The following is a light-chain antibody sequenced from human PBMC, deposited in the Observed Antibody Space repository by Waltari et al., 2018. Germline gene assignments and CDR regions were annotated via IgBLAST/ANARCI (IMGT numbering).Light chain of an antibody. V-gene: IGKV3-11*01. CDR3: QQRSNWPLFT. CDR1: QSVSSY. Sequence: EIVLTQSPATLSLSPGERATLSCRASQSVSSYLAWYQQKPGQAPRLLIYDASNRATGIPARCSGSGYGTDFTLTIGSLEPEDFAVYYCQQRSNWPLFTFGPGTKVDIK. J-gene: IGKJ3*01. CDR2: DAS.